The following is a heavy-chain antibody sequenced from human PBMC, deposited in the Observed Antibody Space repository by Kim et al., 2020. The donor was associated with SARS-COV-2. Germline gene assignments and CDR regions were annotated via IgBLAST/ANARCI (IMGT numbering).Heavy chain of an antibody. V-gene: IGHV3-64D*06. CDR3: VKGSPGGSTVSTIGTYDFDS. Sequence: GGSLRLSCSASGLTFTTYAMHWVRQAPGKGLQYVSAISSNGGSTFYADSVTGRFTIYSDTSKNTLYLQMSGLRTDDTAVYFCVKGSPGGSTVSTIGTYDFDSWGQGTLFTVSS. J-gene: IGHJ4*02. D-gene: IGHD1-1*01. CDR1: GLTFTTYA. CDR2: ISSNGGST.